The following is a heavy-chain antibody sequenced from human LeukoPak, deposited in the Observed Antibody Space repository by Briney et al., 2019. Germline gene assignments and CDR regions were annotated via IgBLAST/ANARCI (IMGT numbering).Heavy chain of an antibody. V-gene: IGHV3-7*01. CDR3: ARVAFEDYVWGSYRPPYY. D-gene: IGHD3-16*02. CDR1: GFTFSSYW. Sequence: GGSLRLSCAASGFTFSSYWMSWVRQAPGKGLEWVANIKQDGSEKYYVDSVKGRFTISRDNAKNSLYLQMNSLRAEDTAVYYCARVAFEDYVWGSYRPPYYWGQGTLVTVSS. CDR2: IKQDGSEK. J-gene: IGHJ4*02.